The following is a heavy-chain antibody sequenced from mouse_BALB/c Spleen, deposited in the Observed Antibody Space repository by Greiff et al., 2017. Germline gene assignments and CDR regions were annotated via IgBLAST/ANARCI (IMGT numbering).Heavy chain of an antibody. V-gene: IGHV5-9-3*01. D-gene: IGHD1-1*01. CDR1: GFTFSSYA. CDR2: ISSGGSYT. Sequence: EVQLVESGGGLVKPGGSLKLSCAASGFTFSSYAMSWVRQTPEKRLEWVATISSGGSYTYYPDSVKGRFTISRDNAKNTLYLQMSSLRSEDTAMYYCARQYYGSSYPYWYVGVWGAGTAVTVSS. CDR3: ARQYYGSSYPYWYVGV. J-gene: IGHJ1*01.